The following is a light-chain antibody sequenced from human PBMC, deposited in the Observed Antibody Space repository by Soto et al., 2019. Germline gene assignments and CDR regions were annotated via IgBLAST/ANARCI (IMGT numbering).Light chain of an antibody. CDR2: KAS. CDR1: QSISTW. J-gene: IGKJ4*01. Sequence: DIQMTQSPSPLPASLGDSVTLTCGANQSISTWLAWYQQKPGKAPNLLVYKASRLETGVPSRFSGSGSGTEFTLTISFLQPHDFATYYCQQYNSYSPLTFGGGTKVDIK. V-gene: IGKV1-5*03. CDR3: QQYNSYSPLT.